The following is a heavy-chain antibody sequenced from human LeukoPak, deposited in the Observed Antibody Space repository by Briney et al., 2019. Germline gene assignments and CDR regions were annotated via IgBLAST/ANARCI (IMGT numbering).Heavy chain of an antibody. CDR2: IKSKTDGGTT. J-gene: IGHJ4*02. CDR1: GFIFSKAW. Sequence: PGGSLRLSCAASGFIFSKAWMSWVRQAPGKGLEWVGRIKSKTDGGTTDYAAPVKGRFTISRDDSKNTLYLQMNSLKTEDTAVYCCTTVQYDIVTGYYMGYFDYWGQGTLVTVSS. V-gene: IGHV3-15*01. D-gene: IGHD3-9*01. CDR3: TTVQYDIVTGYYMGYFDY.